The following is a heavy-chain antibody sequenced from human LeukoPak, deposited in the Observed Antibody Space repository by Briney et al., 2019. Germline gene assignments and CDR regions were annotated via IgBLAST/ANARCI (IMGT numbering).Heavy chain of an antibody. J-gene: IGHJ1*01. Sequence: PGGSLRPSCSASEFRFSRYAMHWVRQGPGKGLEHVSTISSDGASTYYADSAQGRFTISVDNSKNTLYVQLSSLSAEDTAVYYCVKGGYYDSSGFPGYFQDWGQGTML. V-gene: IGHV3-64*05. CDR3: VKGGYYDSSGFPGYFQD. CDR2: ISSDGAST. D-gene: IGHD3-22*01. CDR1: EFRFSRYA.